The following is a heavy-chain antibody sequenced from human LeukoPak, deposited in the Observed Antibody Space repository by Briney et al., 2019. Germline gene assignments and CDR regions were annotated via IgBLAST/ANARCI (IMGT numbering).Heavy chain of an antibody. V-gene: IGHV1-69*13. CDR1: GGTFSSYA. J-gene: IGHJ4*02. Sequence: SVKVSCKASGGTFSSYAISWVRQAPGQGLEWMGGIIPIFGTANYAQKFQGRVTITADESTSTAYMELSSLRSEDTAVYYCARGTEECSSSLFYYWGQGTLVTVSS. D-gene: IGHD6-6*01. CDR3: ARGTEECSSSLFYY. CDR2: IIPIFGTA.